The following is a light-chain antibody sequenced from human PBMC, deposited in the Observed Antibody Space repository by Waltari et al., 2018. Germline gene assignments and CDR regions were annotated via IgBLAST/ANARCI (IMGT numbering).Light chain of an antibody. J-gene: IGKJ4*01. V-gene: IGKV4-1*01. Sequence: DIVMPQSPDSLAVSLGARVTFNLKSSQSLLYSSNNKNSLAWYQQKPGQPPKLLIYWASSRESGVPDRFSASGSGTDFTLTISSLQAEDVAVYYCQQYYSTPLTFGGGTKVEIK. CDR1: QSLLYSSNNKNS. CDR2: WAS. CDR3: QQYYSTPLT.